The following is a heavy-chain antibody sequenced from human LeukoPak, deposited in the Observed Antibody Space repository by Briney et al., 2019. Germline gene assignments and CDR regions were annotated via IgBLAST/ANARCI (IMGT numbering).Heavy chain of an antibody. Sequence: SETLSLTCTVSGASINSVNYYWTWVRQPAGKGLEWIGRIYSSGSTSYNPSLKSRVTISLNMSKHQFSLQLSSVTAADTAVYYCARHRYSSGWQIAYWGQGTLVTVSS. J-gene: IGHJ4*02. CDR1: GASINSVNYY. D-gene: IGHD6-19*01. CDR3: ARHRYSSGWQIAY. CDR2: IYSSGST. V-gene: IGHV4-61*02.